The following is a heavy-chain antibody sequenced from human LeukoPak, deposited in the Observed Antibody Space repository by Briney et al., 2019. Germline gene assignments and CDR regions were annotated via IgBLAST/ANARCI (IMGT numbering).Heavy chain of an antibody. CDR1: GFTFSDYY. Sequence: PGGSLRLSCAASGFTFSDYYMSWIRRAPGKGLEWVSYISSSSSYTNYADSVKGRFTISRDNAKNSLYLQMNSLRAEDTAVYYCARDGSRFGESVDYWGQGTLVTVSS. J-gene: IGHJ4*02. V-gene: IGHV3-11*06. CDR3: ARDGSRFGESVDY. D-gene: IGHD3-10*01. CDR2: ISSSSSYT.